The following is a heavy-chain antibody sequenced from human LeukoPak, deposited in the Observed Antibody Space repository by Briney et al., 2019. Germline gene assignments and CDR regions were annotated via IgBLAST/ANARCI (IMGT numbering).Heavy chain of an antibody. V-gene: IGHV4-39*07. D-gene: IGHD4-11*01. J-gene: IGHJ6*03. Sequence: SETLSLTCTVSGGSISSSDYYWGWIRQPPGKGLEWIGNIYYTGSSSYNSSLKSRVTISVDTSKNQFSLKLSSVTAADTAVYYCARDPIATVTNYYYYYMDVWGKGTTVTVSS. CDR3: ARDPIATVTNYYYYYMDV. CDR1: GGSISSSDYY. CDR2: IYYTGSS.